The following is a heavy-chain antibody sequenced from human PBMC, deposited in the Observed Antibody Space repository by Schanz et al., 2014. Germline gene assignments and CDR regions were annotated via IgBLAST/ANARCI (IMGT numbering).Heavy chain of an antibody. D-gene: IGHD5-12*01. CDR1: GFTFSDYY. J-gene: IGHJ4*02. V-gene: IGHV3-11*06. Sequence: QVQLVESGGTLVKPGGSLRLSCVVSGFTFSDYYMSWIRQAPGKGLGWVSYISSSSIYTNYADSVKGRFTISRDNAKNSRYLQMNSLRAEATAVYYCAREGEWGYDPPRHWGQGTLVTVSS. CDR3: AREGEWGYDPPRH. CDR2: ISSSSIYT.